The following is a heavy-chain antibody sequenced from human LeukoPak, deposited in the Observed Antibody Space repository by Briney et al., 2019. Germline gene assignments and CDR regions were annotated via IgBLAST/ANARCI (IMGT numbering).Heavy chain of an antibody. CDR3: TTVEGYVPDY. V-gene: IGHV3-15*01. CDR2: IKSKTDGGTT. J-gene: IGHJ4*02. CDR1: GFTVSSNY. Sequence: GGSLRLSCAASGFTVSSNYMSWVRQAPGKGLEWVGRIKSKTDGGTTDYAAPVKGRFTISRDDSKNTLYLQMNSLKTEDTAVYYCTTVEGYVPDYWGQGTLVTVSS. D-gene: IGHD1-1*01.